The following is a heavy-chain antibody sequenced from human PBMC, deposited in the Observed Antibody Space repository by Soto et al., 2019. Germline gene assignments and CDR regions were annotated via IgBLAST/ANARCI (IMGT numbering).Heavy chain of an antibody. Sequence: RRLSCAASGFTFSSYAMSWVRQAPGKGLEWVSAISGSGGSTYYADSVKGRFTISRDNSKNTLYLQMNSLRAEDTAVYYCAKSQQYRVVPYFDYWGQGTLVTVSS. CDR1: GFTFSSYA. V-gene: IGHV3-23*01. J-gene: IGHJ4*02. CDR2: ISGSGGST. D-gene: IGHD2-15*01. CDR3: AKSQQYRVVPYFDY.